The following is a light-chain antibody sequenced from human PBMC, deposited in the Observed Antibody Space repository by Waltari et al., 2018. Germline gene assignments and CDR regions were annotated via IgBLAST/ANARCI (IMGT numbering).Light chain of an antibody. CDR1: QCMSGY. V-gene: IGKV1-9*01. Sequence: DIQLTQSPSFLSASVGDRVTFPCRASQCMSGYLAWYQQKPNKAPKLLINAASTLQSGVPSRFSGGKSGTEFTLTISSLQPEDFATYFCQHVYSYPVTFGGGTTLDI. CDR3: QHVYSYPVT. CDR2: AAS. J-gene: IGKJ4*01.